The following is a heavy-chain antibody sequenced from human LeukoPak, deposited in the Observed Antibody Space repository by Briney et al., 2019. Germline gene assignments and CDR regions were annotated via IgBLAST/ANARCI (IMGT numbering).Heavy chain of an antibody. J-gene: IGHJ4*02. Sequence: SETLSPTCTVSGGSIRSGSFYWGWIRQPPGEGLEWIGSIYYSGSTHYNPAHKSRVTISVDTSKIQFSLKLSSVTAADTAIYYCARAPYEVGTAMGPFDFWGQGTLVTVSS. V-gene: IGHV4-39*07. D-gene: IGHD2-21*02. CDR2: IYYSGST. CDR1: GGSIRSGSFY. CDR3: ARAPYEVGTAMGPFDF.